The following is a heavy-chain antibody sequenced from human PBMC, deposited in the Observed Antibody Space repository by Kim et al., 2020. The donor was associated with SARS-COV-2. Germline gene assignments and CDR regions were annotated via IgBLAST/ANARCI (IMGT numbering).Heavy chain of an antibody. V-gene: IGHV1-69*04. CDR1: GGTFSSYA. Sequence: SVKVSCKASGGTFSSYAISWVRQAPGQGLEWMGRIIPILGIANYAQKFQGRVTITADKSTSTAYMELSSLRSEDTAVYYCTRGEFVAAPQPNAFDPWGQGTLVTVSS. CDR3: TRGEFVAAPQPNAFDP. D-gene: IGHD6-13*01. CDR2: IIPILGIA. J-gene: IGHJ5*02.